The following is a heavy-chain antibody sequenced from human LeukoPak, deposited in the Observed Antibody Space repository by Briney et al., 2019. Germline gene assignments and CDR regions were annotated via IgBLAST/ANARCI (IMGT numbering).Heavy chain of an antibody. CDR3: ARGDPHADL. Sequence: GGSLRLSCAASGFAFSTYEMSWVRQAPGKGLEWIADITISGHTKNYADSVKGRFTISRDNARSSLYLQMNCLRVEDTGVFYCARGDPHADLWGQGTLVTVSS. CDR2: ITISGHTK. J-gene: IGHJ5*02. V-gene: IGHV3-48*03. CDR1: GFAFSTYE.